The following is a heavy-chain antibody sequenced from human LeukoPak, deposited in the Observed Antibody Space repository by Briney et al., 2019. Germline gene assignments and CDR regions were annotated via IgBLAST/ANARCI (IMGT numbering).Heavy chain of an antibody. Sequence: PSETLSLTCTVSGDSISSYYWSWIRQPPGKGLEWLGNIYYSGSTNYNPSLKSRVTISVDTSKNQFPLKLSYVPAADTAIYYCARQERSRSGSYWSAERPHPWFDPWRQGTLVTVSS. CDR3: ARQERSRSGSYWSAERPHPWFDP. J-gene: IGHJ5*02. V-gene: IGHV4-59*08. CDR2: IYYSGST. CDR1: GDSISSYY. D-gene: IGHD3-10*01.